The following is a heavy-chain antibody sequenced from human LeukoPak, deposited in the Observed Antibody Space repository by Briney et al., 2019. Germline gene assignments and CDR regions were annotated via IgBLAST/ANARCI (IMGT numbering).Heavy chain of an antibody. D-gene: IGHD5-18*01. CDR2: IYYSGST. Sequence: SETLSLTCTVSGGSISSYYWSWIRQPPGKGLEWIGYIYYSGSTNYNPSLKSRVTISVDTSKNQFSLKLSSATAADTAVYYCARGYIRGFDPWGQGTLVTVSS. J-gene: IGHJ5*01. CDR1: GGSISSYY. CDR3: ARGYIRGFDP. V-gene: IGHV4-59*01.